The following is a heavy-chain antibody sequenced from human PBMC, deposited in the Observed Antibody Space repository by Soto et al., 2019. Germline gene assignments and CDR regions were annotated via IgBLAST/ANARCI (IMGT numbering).Heavy chain of an antibody. CDR3: ARVRYGGYSYYFDY. CDR1: GFTFSRFW. D-gene: IGHD4-17*01. V-gene: IGHV3-7*03. J-gene: IGHJ4*02. Sequence: GSLRLSCAVSGFTFSRFWMGWVRQAPGRGLEWVANIQQDGSEKYYVDSVKGRFTMSKDNVKNSLYLQMNSLGAEDTAVYYCARVRYGGYSYYFDYWGQGALVTASS. CDR2: IQQDGSEK.